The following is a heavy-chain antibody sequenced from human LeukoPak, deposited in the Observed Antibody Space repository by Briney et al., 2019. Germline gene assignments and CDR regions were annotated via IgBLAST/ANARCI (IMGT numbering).Heavy chain of an antibody. V-gene: IGHV4-59*01. CDR1: GGSISSYC. J-gene: IGHJ6*03. CDR3: ARARGYYYMDV. D-gene: IGHD3-10*01. Sequence: PSETLSLTCTVSGGSISSYCWSWIRQPPGKGLEWIGYIYYSGSTNYNPSLKSRVTISVDTSKNQFSLKLSSVTAADTAVYYCARARGYYYMDVWDKGTTVTVSS. CDR2: IYYSGST.